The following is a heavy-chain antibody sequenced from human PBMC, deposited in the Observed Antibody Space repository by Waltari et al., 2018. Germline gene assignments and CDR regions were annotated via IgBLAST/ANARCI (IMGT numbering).Heavy chain of an antibody. J-gene: IGHJ6*02. CDR2: IYHSGST. CDR1: GYPISSGYY. CDR3: ARGGCSGGSCYRSYYYYYGMDV. Sequence: QVQLQESGPGQVKHSENLSLSCAVSGYPISSGYYWCWIRQRTGKGLEWIGSIYHSGSTYYNPSLKSRVTISVDTSKNQFSLKLSSVTAADTAVYYCARGGCSGGSCYRSYYYYYGMDVWGQGTTVTVSS. V-gene: IGHV4-38-2*01. D-gene: IGHD2-15*01.